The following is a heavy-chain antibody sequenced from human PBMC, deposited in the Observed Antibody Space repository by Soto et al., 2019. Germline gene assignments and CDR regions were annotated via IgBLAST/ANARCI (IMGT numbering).Heavy chain of an antibody. CDR2: IYYSGST. CDR3: ARQDIVLMVYANDY. V-gene: IGHV4-39*01. D-gene: IGHD2-8*01. J-gene: IGHJ4*02. Sequence: SETLSLTCTVSDGSISSRSYYWGWIRQPPGKGLEWIGSIYYSGSTYYNPSLKSRVTISVDTSKNQFSLKLSSVTAADTAVYYCARQDIVLMVYANDYWGQGTLVTVSS. CDR1: DGSISSRSYY.